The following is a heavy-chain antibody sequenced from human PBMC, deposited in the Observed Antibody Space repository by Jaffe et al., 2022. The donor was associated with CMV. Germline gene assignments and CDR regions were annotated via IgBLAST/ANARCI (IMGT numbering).Heavy chain of an antibody. Sequence: QVQLVESGGGVVQPGRSLRLSCAASGFTFSSYGMHWVRQAPGKGLEWVAVIWYDGSNKYYADSVKGRFTISRDNSKNTLYLQMNSLRAEDTAVYYCARGRKYYYDSSGYYNDAFDIWGQGTMVTVSS. CDR3: ARGRKYYYDSSGYYNDAFDI. CDR1: GFTFSSYG. J-gene: IGHJ3*02. D-gene: IGHD3-22*01. V-gene: IGHV3-33*01. CDR2: IWYDGSNK.